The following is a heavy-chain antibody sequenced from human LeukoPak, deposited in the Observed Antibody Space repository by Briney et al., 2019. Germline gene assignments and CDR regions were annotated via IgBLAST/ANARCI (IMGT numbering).Heavy chain of an antibody. CDR2: ISGSGGST. V-gene: IGHV3-23*01. J-gene: IGHJ5*02. D-gene: IGHD2-15*01. CDR3: ARSGAVYCSGGSCQNWFDP. CDR1: GFTFSSYA. Sequence: GGSLRLSCAASGFTFSSYAMHWVRQAPGKGLEWVSAISGSGGSTYYADSVKGRFTISRDNSKNTLYLQMNSLRAEDTAVYYCARSGAVYCSGGSCQNWFDPWGQGTLVTVSS.